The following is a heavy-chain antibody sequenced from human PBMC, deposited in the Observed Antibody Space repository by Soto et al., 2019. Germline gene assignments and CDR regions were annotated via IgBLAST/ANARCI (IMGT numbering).Heavy chain of an antibody. Sequence: GASVKVSCKASGYTFTSYGISWVRQAPGQGLEWMGWISAYNGNTNYAQKLQGRVTMTTDTSTSTAYMELRSLRSDDTAVYYCARVLLRYFDCFPTSDNWFDPRGHGTLVT. CDR3: ARVLLRYFDCFPTSDNWFDP. CDR2: ISAYNGNT. CDR1: GYTFTSYG. V-gene: IGHV1-18*01. J-gene: IGHJ5*02. D-gene: IGHD3-9*01.